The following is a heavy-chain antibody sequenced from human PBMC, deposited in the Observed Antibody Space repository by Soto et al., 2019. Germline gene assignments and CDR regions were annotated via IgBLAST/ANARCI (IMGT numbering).Heavy chain of an antibody. J-gene: IGHJ6*02. CDR3: ARDPRGVPKRIGPIYGMDV. CDR2: INPSGGST. CDR1: GYTFTSYY. D-gene: IGHD3-16*02. V-gene: IGHV1-46*01. Sequence: GASVKVSCKASGYTFTSYYMHWVRQAPGQGLEWMGIINPSGGSTSYAQKFQGRVTMTRDTSTSTVYMELSSLRSEDTAVYYCARDPRGVPKRIGPIYGMDVWGQGTTVTVSS.